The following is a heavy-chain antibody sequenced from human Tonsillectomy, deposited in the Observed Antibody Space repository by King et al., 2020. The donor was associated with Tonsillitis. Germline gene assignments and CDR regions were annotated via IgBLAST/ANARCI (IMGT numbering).Heavy chain of an antibody. V-gene: IGHV3-48*01. CDR3: ARDYNWAFDI. J-gene: IGHJ3*02. CDR1: GFTFSSYT. Sequence: QLVQSGGGLVQPGGSLRLSCAASGFTFSSYTMNWVRQAPGKGLEWVSWIGSSSSSITYADSGKGRFTISRDNAKNSLYLQMSSLRAEDTAVYYCARDYNWAFDIWGQGTMVTVSS. CDR2: IGSSSSSI. D-gene: IGHD5-24*01.